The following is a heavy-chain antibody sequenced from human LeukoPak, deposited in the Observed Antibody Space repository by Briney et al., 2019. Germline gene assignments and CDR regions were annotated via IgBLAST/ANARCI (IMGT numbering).Heavy chain of an antibody. D-gene: IGHD1-26*01. CDR1: KFNFSTYG. Sequence: PGGSLRLSCAVSKFNFSTYGMLWVRQAPGEGLEWVAVISYDGSNKFYAESVKGRFTISRDNSKNTLDLQMNSLRPEDTAVYYCAKSGSYYDVRDCWGQGTLVTVSS. CDR3: AKSGSYYDVRDC. V-gene: IGHV3-30*18. J-gene: IGHJ4*02. CDR2: ISYDGSNK.